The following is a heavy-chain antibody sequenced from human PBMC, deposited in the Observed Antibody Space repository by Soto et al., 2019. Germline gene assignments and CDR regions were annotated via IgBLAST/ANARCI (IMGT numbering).Heavy chain of an antibody. CDR3: ARDRVDYDSSGYYSG. D-gene: IGHD3-22*01. CDR1: GGTFSSYA. CDR2: IIPIFGTA. Sequence: QVQLVQSGAEVKKPGSSVKVSCKASGGTFSSYAISWVRQAPGQGLEWMGGIIPIFGTANYAQKFQGRVTNTADKSTSTAYMELSSLRSEDTAVYYRARDRVDYDSSGYYSGWGQGTLVTVSS. V-gene: IGHV1-69*06. J-gene: IGHJ4*02.